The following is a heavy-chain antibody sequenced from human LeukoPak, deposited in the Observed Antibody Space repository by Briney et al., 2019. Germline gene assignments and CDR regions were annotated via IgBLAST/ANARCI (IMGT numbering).Heavy chain of an antibody. Sequence: GESLKISCKTYGYSFIGYWIGWVRQMPGKGLEWVGIIDPRDSDTRFSPSFQGQVTISVDKSISTAYLQWSSLKASDTAMYYCARHRNRGNGSDYWGQGTLVTVSS. D-gene: IGHD3-10*01. V-gene: IGHV5-51*01. J-gene: IGHJ4*02. CDR1: GYSFIGYW. CDR2: IDPRDSDT. CDR3: ARHRNRGNGSDY.